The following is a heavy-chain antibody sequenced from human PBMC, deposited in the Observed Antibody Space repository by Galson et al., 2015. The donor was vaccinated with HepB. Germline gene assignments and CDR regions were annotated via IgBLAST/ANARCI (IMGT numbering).Heavy chain of an antibody. CDR2: INPNSGGT. J-gene: IGHJ4*02. D-gene: IGHD2-2*01. Sequence: SVKVSCKASGYTFTGYYMHWVRQAPGQGLEWMGRINPNSGGTNYAQKFQGRVTMTRDTSISTAYMELSRLRSDDTVVYYCARGPVVVVPAATDSDYWGQGTLVTVSS. CDR3: ARGPVVVVPAATDSDY. CDR1: GYTFTGYY. V-gene: IGHV1-2*05.